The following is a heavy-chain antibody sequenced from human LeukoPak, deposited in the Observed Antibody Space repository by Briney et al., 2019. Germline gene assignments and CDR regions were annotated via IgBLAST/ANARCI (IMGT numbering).Heavy chain of an antibody. CDR3: ARESDLFLEFDI. V-gene: IGHV3-48*01. CDR1: GFTFSSYS. CDR2: ISSSSSTI. D-gene: IGHD3-3*01. J-gene: IGHJ3*02. Sequence: GGSLRLSCAASGFTFSSYSMNWVRQAPGKGLEWVSYISSSSSTIYYADSVKGRFTISRDDAKNSLYLQMNSLSAEDTAVYYCARESDLFLEFDIWGQGTMVTVSS.